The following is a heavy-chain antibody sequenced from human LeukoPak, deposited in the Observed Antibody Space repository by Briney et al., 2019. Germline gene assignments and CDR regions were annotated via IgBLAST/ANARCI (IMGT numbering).Heavy chain of an antibody. J-gene: IGHJ4*02. CDR3: ARDSLGTVFDY. CDR1: GFTFSSYG. Sequence: PGGSLRLSCAASGFTFSSYGMHWVRQAPGKGLEWVAVIWCDGSNKYYADSVKGRFTISRDNSKNTLYLQMNSLRAEDTAVYYCARDSLGTVFDYWGQGTLVTVSS. V-gene: IGHV3-33*01. CDR2: IWCDGSNK. D-gene: IGHD6-13*01.